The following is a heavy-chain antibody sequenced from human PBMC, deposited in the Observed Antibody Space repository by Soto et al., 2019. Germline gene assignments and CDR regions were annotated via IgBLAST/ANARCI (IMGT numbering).Heavy chain of an antibody. CDR1: GGSISNGDYY. Sequence: SETLSLTCTVSGGSISNGDYYWSWIRQPPGKGLEWIGYIYYSGSTYYNPSLKSRVTISVDTSKNQFSLKLSSVTAADTAVYYCARAETTVRYWFDPWGQGTLVTVSS. CDR3: ARAETTVRYWFDP. CDR2: IYYSGST. V-gene: IGHV4-30-4*01. D-gene: IGHD4-4*01. J-gene: IGHJ5*02.